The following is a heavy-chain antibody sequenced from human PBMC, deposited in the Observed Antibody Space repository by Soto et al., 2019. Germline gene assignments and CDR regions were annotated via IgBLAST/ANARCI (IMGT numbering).Heavy chain of an antibody. J-gene: IGHJ6*02. CDR3: ARLLGYCSSSSCSGGLDV. CDR1: GYNFPNYW. D-gene: IGHD2-2*01. Sequence: GESLKISCKGSGYNFPNYWIAWVRQMPGKGLEWMGIIYPGDSDTRYSPSFQGQVTFSADKSISTAYLQWSSLKASDTAMYYCARLLGYCSSSSCSGGLDVWGQGTTVTVSS. CDR2: IYPGDSDT. V-gene: IGHV5-51*01.